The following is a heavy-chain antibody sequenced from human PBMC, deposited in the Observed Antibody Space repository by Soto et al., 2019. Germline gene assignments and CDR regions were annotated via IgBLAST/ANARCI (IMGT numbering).Heavy chain of an antibody. CDR2: IHSSSRYI. J-gene: IGHJ3*02. Sequence: EVQLVESGGGQVKPGGSLRLSCAASGFSFSTYSMNWVRQAPGKGLEWVSSIHSSSRYIYYADSVKGRFTISRDNAQTSLFLQMSSLRAEDTAVYYCARGSQNFWMREDAFDIWGQGTMVSVSS. CDR3: ARGSQNFWMREDAFDI. CDR1: GFSFSTYS. D-gene: IGHD3-3*01. V-gene: IGHV3-21*01.